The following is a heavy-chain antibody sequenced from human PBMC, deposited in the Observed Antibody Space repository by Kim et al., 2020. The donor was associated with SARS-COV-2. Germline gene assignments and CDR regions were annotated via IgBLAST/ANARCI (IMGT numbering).Heavy chain of an antibody. Sequence: GGSLRLSCTASGFTFSSYAMHWVRQAPGKGLEWVAVISYDGSNKYYADSVKGRFTISRDNSKNTLYLQMNSLRAEDTAVYYCARDYYGSGSYYEAFYFDYWGQGTLVTVYS. CDR2: ISYDGSNK. CDR3: ARDYYGSGSYYEAFYFDY. D-gene: IGHD3-10*01. V-gene: IGHV3-30-3*01. J-gene: IGHJ4*02. CDR1: GFTFSSYA.